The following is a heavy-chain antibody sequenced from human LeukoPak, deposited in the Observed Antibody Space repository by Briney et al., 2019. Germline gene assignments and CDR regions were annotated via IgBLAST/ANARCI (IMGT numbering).Heavy chain of an antibody. J-gene: IGHJ2*01. Sequence: SETLSLTCTVSGGSIRSSYYYWGWIRQPPGKGLEWIGSIYDSGSTYYNPSLKSRVTISVDTSKNQFSLKLNSVTAADTAVYYCARERLTTAARWYFDLWGRGTLVTVSS. V-gene: IGHV4-39*02. D-gene: IGHD4-17*01. CDR3: ARERLTTAARWYFDL. CDR2: IYDSGST. CDR1: GGSIRSSYYY.